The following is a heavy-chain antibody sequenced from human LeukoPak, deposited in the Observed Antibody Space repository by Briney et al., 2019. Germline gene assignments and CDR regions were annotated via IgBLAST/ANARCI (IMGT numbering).Heavy chain of an antibody. V-gene: IGHV3-23*01. CDR2: ISGSGGST. CDR1: GFTFCVNT. CDR3: AKWSFNTYLSGSYSLDY. J-gene: IGHJ4*02. Sequence: GGSLRFTRAACGFTFCVNTLSRLRQAPGKGLVWGSAISGSGGSTYYADSVKGRFTISRDNSKNTLYLQMNSLRAEDTAVYYGAKWSFNTYLSGSYSLDYWGQGTLVTVSS. D-gene: IGHD3-10*01.